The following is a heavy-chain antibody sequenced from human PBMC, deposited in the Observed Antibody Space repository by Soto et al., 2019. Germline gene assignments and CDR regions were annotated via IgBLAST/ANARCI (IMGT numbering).Heavy chain of an antibody. CDR2: INHRGST. V-gene: IGHV4-34*01. CDR3: ARGRYDFWSGYYPFAY. Sequence: SETLSLTCAVYGGSFSGYYWSWIRQPPGKGLEWFGEINHRGSTNYNPSLKSRVTISVDTSKNQFSLKLTSVPAADTAVYYCARGRYDFWSGYYPFAYWGQGTMVTVS. CDR1: GGSFSGYY. J-gene: IGHJ4*02. D-gene: IGHD3-3*01.